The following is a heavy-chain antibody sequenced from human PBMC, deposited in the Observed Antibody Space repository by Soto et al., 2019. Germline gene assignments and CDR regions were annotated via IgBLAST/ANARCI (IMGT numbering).Heavy chain of an antibody. Sequence: QVQLQESGPGLVKPSETLSLTCTVSGGSISSYYWTWIRQPPGKGLEWIGYIYYSGSTNYNPSLNRRVTXXVXTXXNQFSLKLSSVTAADTAVYYCARDRLAVAGDAFDIWGQGTMVTVSS. D-gene: IGHD6-19*01. CDR2: IYYSGST. V-gene: IGHV4-59*01. J-gene: IGHJ3*02. CDR1: GGSISSYY. CDR3: ARDRLAVAGDAFDI.